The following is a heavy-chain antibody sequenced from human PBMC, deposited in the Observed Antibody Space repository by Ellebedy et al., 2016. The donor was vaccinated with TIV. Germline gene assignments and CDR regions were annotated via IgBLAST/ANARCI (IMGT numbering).Heavy chain of an antibody. J-gene: IGHJ4*02. CDR3: ASAVVGATSFDY. D-gene: IGHD1-26*01. CDR1: GYTFTGYY. Sequence: SVKVSXXASGYTFTGYYMHWVRQAPGQGLEWMGWIIPIFGTANYAQKFQGRVTITADKSTSTAYMELSSLRSEDTAVYYCASAVVGATSFDYWGQGTLVTVSS. V-gene: IGHV1-69*06. CDR2: IIPIFGTA.